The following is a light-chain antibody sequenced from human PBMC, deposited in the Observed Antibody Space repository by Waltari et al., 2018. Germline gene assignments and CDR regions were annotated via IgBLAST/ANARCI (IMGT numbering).Light chain of an antibody. Sequence: EIVLTQSPATLSLSPGERATHSCRASQTVSNNLAWYQQKPGQAPRLLIYDVSSRATGIPASISARGAGTDFTLTISSLEPEDSAVYYCQQRTSWPPGLSFGGGTNVEIK. CDR3: QQRTSWPPGLS. CDR1: QTVSNN. V-gene: IGKV3-11*01. CDR2: DVS. J-gene: IGKJ4*01.